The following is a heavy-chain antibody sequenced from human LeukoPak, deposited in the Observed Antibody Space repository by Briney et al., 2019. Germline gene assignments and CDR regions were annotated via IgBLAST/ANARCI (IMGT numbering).Heavy chain of an antibody. CDR1: GFTFGDYP. Sequence: GGSLRLSCTASGFTFGDYPITWFRQAPGKGLEWVGFIRSKTHGGTTEYAASAKGIFTISGDDSKNIAYLQMNSLKTEDTAMYYCTSSYRSGWYGQYWGQGTLVTVSS. D-gene: IGHD6-19*01. CDR3: TSSYRSGWYGQY. V-gene: IGHV3-49*03. J-gene: IGHJ4*02. CDR2: IRSKTHGGTT.